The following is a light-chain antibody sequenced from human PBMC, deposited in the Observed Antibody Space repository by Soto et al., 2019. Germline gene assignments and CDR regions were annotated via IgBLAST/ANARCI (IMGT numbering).Light chain of an antibody. V-gene: IGKV2-28*01. CDR3: APRT. CDR1: QSLLHSNGNIY. J-gene: IGKJ1*01. Sequence: DIVLTQSPLSLPVTPGEPASISCRSSQSLLHSNGNIYLDWYLQKPGQSPQLLIYLGSIRDSGVHDRFSGSGSGTDFTLKITRVEAEHVGVYLQAPRTFGLGTKVEIK. CDR2: LGS.